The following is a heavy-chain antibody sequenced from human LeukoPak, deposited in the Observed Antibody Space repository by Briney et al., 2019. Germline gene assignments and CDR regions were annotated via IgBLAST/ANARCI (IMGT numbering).Heavy chain of an antibody. CDR3: ARVPMHNWFDP. CDR1: GGSISSYY. Sequence: SETLSLTCTVSGGSISSYYWSWIRQPPGKGLEWIGYIYYSGSTNYNPSLKSRVTISVDTSKSQFSLKLSSVTAADTAVYYCARVPMHNWFDPWGQGTLVTVSS. V-gene: IGHV4-59*01. D-gene: IGHD2-2*01. CDR2: IYYSGST. J-gene: IGHJ5*02.